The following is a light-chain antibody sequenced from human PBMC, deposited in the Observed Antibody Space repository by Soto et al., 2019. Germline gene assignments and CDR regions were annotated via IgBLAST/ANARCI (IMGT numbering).Light chain of an antibody. V-gene: IGKV3-20*01. Sequence: EIVLTQSPGTLSLSPGERATLSCRASQTISGNYLVWYQQKPGQAPRLLIYGASTRATGIPDRFSGSGSGTDFTLTINRLEPDDFAVYYCQQYGNSQLTFGGGTKVEIK. CDR1: QTISGNY. CDR2: GAS. CDR3: QQYGNSQLT. J-gene: IGKJ4*01.